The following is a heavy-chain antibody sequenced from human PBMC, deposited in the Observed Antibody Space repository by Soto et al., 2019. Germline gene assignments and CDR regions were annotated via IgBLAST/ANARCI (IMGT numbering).Heavy chain of an antibody. V-gene: IGHV1-18*01. J-gene: IGHJ5*02. CDR1: GYTFISYG. D-gene: IGHD4-4*01. Sequence: ASVKVSCKASGYTFISYGITWVRQAPGQGLEWMGWISDDNGDTNYAEKLQGRVTMTTDTSTSTAYMELRSLRSDGTAVYYCAREVHSNEPGNNWFDPWGQGTLVTVSS. CDR3: AREVHSNEPGNNWFDP. CDR2: ISDDNGDT.